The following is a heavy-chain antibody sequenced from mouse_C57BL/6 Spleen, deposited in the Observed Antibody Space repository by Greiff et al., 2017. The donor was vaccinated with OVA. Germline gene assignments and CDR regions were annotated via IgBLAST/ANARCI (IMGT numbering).Heavy chain of an antibody. D-gene: IGHD2-2*01. V-gene: IGHV1-69*01. Sequence: VQLQQPGAELVMPGASVKLSCTASGYTFTSYWMHWVKQRPGQGLEWIGEIDPSDSNNNYNQEVMGKSRLTVNNSSSTAYMQLSSLTSDDSAVFYCARSYAYGRYFDYWGQGTTLTVSS. CDR2: IDPSDSNN. CDR1: GYTFTSYW. CDR3: ARSYAYGRYFDY. J-gene: IGHJ2*01.